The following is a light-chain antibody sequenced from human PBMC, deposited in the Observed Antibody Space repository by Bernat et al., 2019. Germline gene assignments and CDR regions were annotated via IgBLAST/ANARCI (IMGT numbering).Light chain of an antibody. CDR2: KAS. CDR3: HQYNSYPWT. Sequence: DIQMPQSPSTLSASVGDRVTITCRASQSISSWLAWYQQKPGTAPKLLIYKASSLESGVPSRFSGSGSGTEFTLTISSLQPDDFAAYYYHQYNSYPWTFGQGTKVEI. CDR1: QSISSW. J-gene: IGKJ1*01. V-gene: IGKV1-5*03.